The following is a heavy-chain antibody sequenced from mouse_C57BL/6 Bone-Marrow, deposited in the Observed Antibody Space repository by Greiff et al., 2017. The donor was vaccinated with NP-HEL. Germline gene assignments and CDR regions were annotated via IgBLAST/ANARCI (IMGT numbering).Heavy chain of an antibody. D-gene: IGHD1-1*01. CDR1: GYTFTSYW. CDR2: IYPGSGST. V-gene: IGHV1-55*01. J-gene: IGHJ2*01. Sequence: VQLQQPGAELVKPGASVKMSCKASGYTFTSYWITWVKQRPGQGLEWIGDIYPGSGSTNYNEKFKSKATLTVDTSSSTAYMQLSSLTSEDSAVYYCARNELATVGAKGYWGQGTILTVSS. CDR3: ARNELATVGAKGY.